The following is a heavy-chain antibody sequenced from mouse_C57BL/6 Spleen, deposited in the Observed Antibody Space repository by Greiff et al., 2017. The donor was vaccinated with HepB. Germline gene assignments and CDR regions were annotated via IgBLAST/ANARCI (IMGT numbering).Heavy chain of an antibody. D-gene: IGHD1-1*01. CDR2: INPNYGTT. CDR1: GYSFTDYN. Sequence: VQLQQSGPELVKPGASVKISCKASGYSFTDYNMNWVKQSNGKSLEWIGVINPNYGTTSYNQKFKGKATLTVDQSSSTAYMQLNSLTPEDSAVYYCARSYYYGSSDYFDYWGQGTTLTVSS. V-gene: IGHV1-39*01. J-gene: IGHJ2*01. CDR3: ARSYYYGSSDYFDY.